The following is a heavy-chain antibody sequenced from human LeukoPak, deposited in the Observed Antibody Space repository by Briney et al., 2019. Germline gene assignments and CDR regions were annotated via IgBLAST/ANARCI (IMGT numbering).Heavy chain of an antibody. CDR3: VRLRRNSDTSGFYYYYDF. CDR1: GYTFSSYS. CDR2: ISVRSNYI. V-gene: IGHV3-21*01. D-gene: IGHD3-22*01. Sequence: GGSLRLSCIASGYTFSSYSINWVRQAPGKGLEWVSSISVRSNYIYYADSVRGRFSISRDDARDSLYLQMNSLRAEDTAVYYCVRLRRNSDTSGFYYYYDFWGQGTLVTVSS. J-gene: IGHJ4*02.